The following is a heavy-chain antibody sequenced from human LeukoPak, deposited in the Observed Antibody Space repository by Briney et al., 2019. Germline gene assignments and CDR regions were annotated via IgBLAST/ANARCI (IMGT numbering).Heavy chain of an antibody. J-gene: IGHJ3*02. CDR2: FIPMYGTP. Sequence: GASVKVSCKASRGTFSSYAINWVRQAPGQGLEWVGGFIPMYGTPNFAQKFQGRVTITADKSTSTAYMELSSLRSEDTAVYYCARSYYDILTGYEDAFDIWGQGTMVTVSS. D-gene: IGHD3-9*01. CDR3: ARSYYDILTGYEDAFDI. CDR1: RGTFSSYA. V-gene: IGHV1-69*06.